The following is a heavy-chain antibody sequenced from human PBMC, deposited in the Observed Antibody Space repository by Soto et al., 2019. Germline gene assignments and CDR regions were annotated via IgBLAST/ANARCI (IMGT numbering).Heavy chain of an antibody. CDR3: ARDPIAAAVPYNWFDP. V-gene: IGHV1-3*01. J-gene: IGHJ5*02. CDR1: GYTFTSYA. Sequence: AASVKVSCKASGYTFTSYAMHWVRQAPGQRLEWMGWINAGNGNTKYSQKFQGRVTNTRDTSASTAYMELSSLRSEDTAVYYCARDPIAAAVPYNWFDPWGQGTLVTVSS. CDR2: INAGNGNT. D-gene: IGHD6-13*01.